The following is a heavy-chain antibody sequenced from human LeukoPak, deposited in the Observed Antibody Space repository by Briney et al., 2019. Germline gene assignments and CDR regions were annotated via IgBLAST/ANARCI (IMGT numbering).Heavy chain of an antibody. J-gene: IGHJ5*02. V-gene: IGHV4-4*07. CDR3: ARHKGDWGFGP. CDR1: GGSISTYY. CDR2: IYIIGST. D-gene: IGHD3-9*01. Sequence: SETLSLTCTVSGGSISTYYWSWIRQPAGKGLEWIGRIYIIGSTNYNPSLKSRVTMSGDTSKNQLSLKLSSVTAADTAVYYCARHKGDWGFGPWGQGTLVTVSS.